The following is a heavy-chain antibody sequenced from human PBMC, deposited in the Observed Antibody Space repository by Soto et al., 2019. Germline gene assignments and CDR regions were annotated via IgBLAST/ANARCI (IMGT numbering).Heavy chain of an antibody. Sequence: PGGSLRLSCAASGFTFSGSAMHWVRQAPGKGLEWVAVIWYDGSNKYYADSVKGRFTISRDNSKNTLYLQMNSLRAEDTAVYYCARKDSSGYYPGFDYWGQGTLVTVSS. V-gene: IGHV3-33*08. J-gene: IGHJ4*02. CDR3: ARKDSSGYYPGFDY. CDR2: IWYDGSNK. CDR1: GFTFSGSA. D-gene: IGHD3-22*01.